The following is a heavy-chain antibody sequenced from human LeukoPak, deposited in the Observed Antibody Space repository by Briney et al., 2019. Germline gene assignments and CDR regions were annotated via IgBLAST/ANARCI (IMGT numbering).Heavy chain of an antibody. CDR3: ARQPSGTAAFDI. CDR1: GGSISSYY. V-gene: IGHV4-59*08. CDR2: IYYSGST. D-gene: IGHD1/OR15-1a*01. Sequence: KPSETLSLTCTVSGGSISSYYWSWIRQPPGKGLEWIGYIYYSGSTNYNPSLKSRVTISVDTSKNQFSLKLTSVAAADTAIYYCARQPSGTAAFDIWGQGTMVIVSS. J-gene: IGHJ3*02.